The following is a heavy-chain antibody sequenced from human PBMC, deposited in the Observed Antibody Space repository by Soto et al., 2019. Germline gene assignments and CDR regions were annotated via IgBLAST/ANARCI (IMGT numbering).Heavy chain of an antibody. D-gene: IGHD2-2*02. V-gene: IGHV4-61*01. CDR3: ARARCSATSCYTGYYYGMDV. J-gene: IGHJ6*02. CDR2: IYYSGTT. CDR1: GDSVSSGTCY. Sequence: QVQLQESGPGLVKPSETLSLTCTVSGDSVSSGTCYWSWIRQPPGKGLEWIGYIYYSGTTNYNPSHKSRVTISLNTSQNQFSLKLSSVTAADTAVYYCARARCSATSCYTGYYYGMDVWGQGTTVTVSS.